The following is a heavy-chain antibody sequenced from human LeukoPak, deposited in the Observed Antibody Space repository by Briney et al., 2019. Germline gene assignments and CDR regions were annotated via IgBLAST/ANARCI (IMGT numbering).Heavy chain of an antibody. CDR3: ARGVPDVDTGY. D-gene: IGHD5-18*01. CDR2: ISWNSGSI. Sequence: GGSLRLSCAASGFTFDDYAMHWVRQAPGKGLEWVSGISWNSGSIGYADSVKGRFTISRDNAKNTLYLQMNSLRAEDTAVYYCARGVPDVDTGYWGRGTLVTASS. J-gene: IGHJ4*02. CDR1: GFTFDDYA. V-gene: IGHV3-9*01.